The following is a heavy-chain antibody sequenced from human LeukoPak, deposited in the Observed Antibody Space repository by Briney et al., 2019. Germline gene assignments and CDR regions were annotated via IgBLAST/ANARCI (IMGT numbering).Heavy chain of an antibody. CDR1: GFTVSSNY. CDR3: ARVTVTGAHFDY. Sequence: GGSLRLSCAASGFTVSSNYMSWVRQAPGKGLEWVSVIYSGGSTYYADSVKGRFTTSRDNSKNTLYLQMNSLRAEDTAVYYCARVTVTGAHFDYWGQGTLVTVSS. J-gene: IGHJ4*02. CDR2: IYSGGST. D-gene: IGHD1-20*01. V-gene: IGHV3-66*02.